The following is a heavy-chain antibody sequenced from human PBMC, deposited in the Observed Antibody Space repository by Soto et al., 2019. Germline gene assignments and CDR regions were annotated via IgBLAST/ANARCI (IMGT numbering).Heavy chain of an antibody. J-gene: IGHJ6*02. Sequence: ASVKVSCKASGYTFTTYYLHWVRQAPGQGLEWMGMINATNGNTNYAHKLQGRVTMTTDTSASTVYMELRSLRSDDTAVYYCAKVYGSSTSCYTYYYYGMDVWGQGTTVTVSS. D-gene: IGHD2-2*02. CDR3: AKVYGSSTSCYTYYYYGMDV. CDR1: GYTFTTYY. V-gene: IGHV1-18*04. CDR2: INATNGNT.